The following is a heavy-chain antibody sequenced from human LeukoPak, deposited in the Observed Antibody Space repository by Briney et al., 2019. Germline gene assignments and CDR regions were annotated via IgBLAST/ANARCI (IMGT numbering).Heavy chain of an antibody. CDR3: AKTRGYSYGNWFDP. Sequence: TGGSLSLSCVASGFTFDDYAMHWVRQAPGKGREWVSLISGDGGSTYYADSVKGRFTISRDNSKNSLYLQMNSLRTEDTALYYCAKTRGYSYGNWFDPWGQGTLVTVCS. V-gene: IGHV3-43*02. D-gene: IGHD5-18*01. CDR1: GFTFDDYA. J-gene: IGHJ5*02. CDR2: ISGDGGST.